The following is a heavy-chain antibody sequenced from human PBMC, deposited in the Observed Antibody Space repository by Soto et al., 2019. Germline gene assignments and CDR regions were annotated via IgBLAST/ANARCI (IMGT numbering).Heavy chain of an antibody. J-gene: IGHJ6*02. CDR3: ARGDSTDCSNGVCSFFYNHDMDV. Sequence: ASVKVFCKASGYSFTDYHIHWVRQAPGQGLEWLGRINPKSGGTSTAQKLQGWVTMTTDTSISTASMELTRLTSDDPAIYYCARGDSTDCSNGVCSFFYNHDMDVWGQGTTVTVYS. V-gene: IGHV1-2*04. CDR1: GYSFTDYH. D-gene: IGHD2-8*01. CDR2: INPKSGGT.